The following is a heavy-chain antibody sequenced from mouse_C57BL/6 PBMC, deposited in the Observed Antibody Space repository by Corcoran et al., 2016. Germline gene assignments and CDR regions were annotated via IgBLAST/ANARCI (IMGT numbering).Heavy chain of an antibody. D-gene: IGHD1-1*01. Sequence: EVQLQQSGPELVKPGASVKISCKASGYTFTDYYMNWVKQSHGKSLEWIGDINPNNGGTSYNQKFKGKATLTVDKSSSTAYMELRSLTSEDSAVYYCARHCSSPWYFDVWGTGTTVTVSS. CDR3: ARHCSSPWYFDV. V-gene: IGHV1-26*01. CDR2: INPNNGGT. J-gene: IGHJ1*03. CDR1: GYTFTDYY.